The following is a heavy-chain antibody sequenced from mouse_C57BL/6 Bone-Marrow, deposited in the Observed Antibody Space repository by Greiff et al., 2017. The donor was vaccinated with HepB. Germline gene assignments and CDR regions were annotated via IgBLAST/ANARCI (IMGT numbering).Heavy chain of an antibody. CDR2: IDPSDSYT. CDR3: AIVTTLDFDV. CDR1: GYTFTSYW. D-gene: IGHD2-5*01. V-gene: IGHV1-50*01. J-gene: IGHJ1*03. Sequence: QVQLQQSGAELVKPGASVKLSCKASGYTFTSYWMQWVKQRPGQGLEWIGEIDPSDSYTNYNQKFKGKATLTVDTSSSTAYMQLSSLTSEDSAVYYCAIVTTLDFDVWGTGTTVTVSS.